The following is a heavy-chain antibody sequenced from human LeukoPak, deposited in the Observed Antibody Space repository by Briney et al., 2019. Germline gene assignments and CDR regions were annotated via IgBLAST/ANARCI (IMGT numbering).Heavy chain of an antibody. D-gene: IGHD1-1*01. Sequence: PSETLSLTCTVSGGSIRSYFWSWIRQPAGKGLEWIGRVYPSVTTNYNPSLKSRVTLSVDTSKNHCSLNLSSVTAADTAVYYCARETKERGLDVWGQGTTVTVSS. CDR2: VYPSVTT. CDR1: GGSIRSYF. CDR3: ARETKERGLDV. V-gene: IGHV4-4*07. J-gene: IGHJ6*02.